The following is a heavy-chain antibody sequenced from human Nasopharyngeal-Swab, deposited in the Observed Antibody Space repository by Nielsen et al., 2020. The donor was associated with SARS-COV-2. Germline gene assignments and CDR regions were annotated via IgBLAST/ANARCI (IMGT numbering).Heavy chain of an antibody. CDR3: ARDFPRADLGFDS. J-gene: IGHJ4*02. CDR2: IYYIAP. Sequence: SETLSLTCTVSGGSITSGDYYWSWVRQSPGKGLEWIGHIYYIAPQYNSALKSRVAISVDTSRNQFSLKMTSVTAADTAVYYCARDFPRADLGFDSWGQGILVTVSS. CDR1: GGSITSGDYY. D-gene: IGHD2-21*02. V-gene: IGHV4-30-4*01.